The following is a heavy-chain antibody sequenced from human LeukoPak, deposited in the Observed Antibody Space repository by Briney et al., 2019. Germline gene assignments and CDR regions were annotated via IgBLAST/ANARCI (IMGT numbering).Heavy chain of an antibody. D-gene: IGHD5-12*01. CDR1: GYSFTSYW. V-gene: IGHV5-51*01. CDR2: IYPGDSDT. J-gene: IGHJ6*03. Sequence: GESLKISCKGSGYSFTSYWIGWVRQMPGKGLEWMGIIYPGDSDTRYSPSFQGQVTISADKSISTAYLQWSSLKASDTAMYYCARASRGYSGYDTYYYYYYMGVWGKETTVSVSS. CDR3: ARASRGYSGYDTYYYYYYMGV.